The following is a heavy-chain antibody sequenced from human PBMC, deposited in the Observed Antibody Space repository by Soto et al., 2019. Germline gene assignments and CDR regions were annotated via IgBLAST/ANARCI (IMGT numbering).Heavy chain of an antibody. CDR1: GGSFSGYY. CDR2: INHSGST. J-gene: IGHJ5*02. D-gene: IGHD1-20*01. Sequence: SETLSLTCAVYGGSFSGYYWSWIRQPPGKGLEWIGEINHSGSTNYNPSLKSRVTISVDTSKNQFSLKLSSVTAADTAVYYCARGRGALSVSNWNNWFDPWGQGTLVTVSS. V-gene: IGHV4-34*01. CDR3: ARGRGALSVSNWNNWFDP.